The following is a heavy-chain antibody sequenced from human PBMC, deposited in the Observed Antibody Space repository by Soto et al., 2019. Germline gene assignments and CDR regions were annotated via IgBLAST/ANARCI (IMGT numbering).Heavy chain of an antibody. D-gene: IGHD3-3*01. V-gene: IGHV4-38-2*02. CDR3: ARDFGVVISSWSGGMDV. CDR2: IYHSGST. J-gene: IGHJ6*02. Sequence: PSETLSLTCAVSGYSISSGYYWGWIRQPPGKGLEWIGSIYHSGSTCYNPSLKSRVTISVDTSKNQFSLKLSSVSAADTAVYYCARDFGVVISSWSGGMDVWGQGTTVTVSS. CDR1: GYSISSGYY.